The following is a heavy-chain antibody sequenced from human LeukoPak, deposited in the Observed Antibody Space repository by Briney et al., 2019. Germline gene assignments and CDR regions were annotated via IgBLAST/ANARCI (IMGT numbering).Heavy chain of an antibody. D-gene: IGHD2-15*01. CDR2: INHSGST. J-gene: IGHJ5*02. CDR1: GGSFSGYY. Sequence: PSETLSLTCAVYGGSFSGYYWSWIRQPPGKGLEWIGEINHSGSTNYNPSLKSRVTISVDTSKNQFSLKLSSVTAADTAVYYCARAVVVVAASFFTCWFDPWGQGTLVTVSS. V-gene: IGHV4-34*01. CDR3: ARAVVVVAASFFTCWFDP.